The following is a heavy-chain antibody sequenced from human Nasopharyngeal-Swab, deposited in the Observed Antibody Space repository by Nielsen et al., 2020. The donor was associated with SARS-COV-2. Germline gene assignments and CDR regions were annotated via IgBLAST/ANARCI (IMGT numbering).Heavy chain of an antibody. J-gene: IGHJ6*02. Sequence: GESLKISCAASGFTFSSYAMHWVRQAPGKGLEWVAVISYDGSNKYYADSVKGRFTISRDNSKNTLYLQMNSLRAEDTAVYYCARELGYCSGGSCRYYYYYGMDVWCQGTTVTVSS. CDR1: GFTFSSYA. V-gene: IGHV3-30-3*01. CDR3: ARELGYCSGGSCRYYYYYGMDV. CDR2: ISYDGSNK. D-gene: IGHD2-15*01.